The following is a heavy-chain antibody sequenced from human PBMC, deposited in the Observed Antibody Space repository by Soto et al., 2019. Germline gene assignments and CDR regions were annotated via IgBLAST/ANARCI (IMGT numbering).Heavy chain of an antibody. J-gene: IGHJ4*02. V-gene: IGHV3-74*01. CDR1: GVTFSMYW. Sequence: GGSLRLSCAASGVTFSMYWMHWVRQVPGKGPEWVSRINDDGISTNYADSVKGRFTISRDNAKNTLYLQMNALRVEDTAVYYCTRGPRSTSTGTGGFWGQGTLVTVSS. CDR3: TRGPRSTSTGTGGF. CDR2: INDDGIST. D-gene: IGHD1-1*01.